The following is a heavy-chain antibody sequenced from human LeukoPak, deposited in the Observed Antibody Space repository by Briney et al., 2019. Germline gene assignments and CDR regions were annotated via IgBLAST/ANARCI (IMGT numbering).Heavy chain of an antibody. J-gene: IGHJ4*02. CDR1: GGSISSGSYY. CDR3: AREPSDVVPAAILDFPGPYDY. V-gene: IGHV4-61*02. Sequence: PSQTLSLTYTVSGGSISSGSYYWSWIRQPAGKGLEWIGRIYTSGSTNYNPSLKSRVTISVDTSKNQFSLKLSSVTAADTAVYYCAREPSDVVPAAILDFPGPYDYWGQGTLVTVSS. CDR2: IYTSGST. D-gene: IGHD2-2*02.